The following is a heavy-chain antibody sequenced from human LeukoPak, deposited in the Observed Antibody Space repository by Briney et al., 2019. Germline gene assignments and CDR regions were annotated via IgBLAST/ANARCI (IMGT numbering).Heavy chain of an antibody. J-gene: IGHJ6*04. CDR3: ARNEVYCSGGSCYPEAHYYYGMDV. V-gene: IGHV1-69*13. CDR2: IIPIFGTA. D-gene: IGHD2-15*01. CDR1: GGTFSSYA. Sequence: GASVKVSCKASGGTFSSYAISWVRQAPGQGLEWMGGIIPIFGTANYAQKFQGRVTITADESTSTAYMELSNLRSEDTAVYYCARNEVYCSGGSCYPEAHYYYGMDVWGKGTTVTVSS.